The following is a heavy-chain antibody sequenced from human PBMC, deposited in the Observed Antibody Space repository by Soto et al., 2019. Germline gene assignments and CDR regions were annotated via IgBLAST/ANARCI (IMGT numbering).Heavy chain of an antibody. V-gene: IGHV1-69*06. J-gene: IGHJ6*02. D-gene: IGHD3-9*01. Sequence: QVQLVQSGAEVKKPGSSVKVSCKASGGTFSSYAISWVRQAPGQGLEWMGGIIPIFGTANYAQKFQGRVTITADKSTSTAYMELSSLRSEDTAVYYYARISTIFHDYYYYGMDVWGQGTTVTVSS. CDR3: ARISTIFHDYYYYGMDV. CDR1: GGTFSSYA. CDR2: IIPIFGTA.